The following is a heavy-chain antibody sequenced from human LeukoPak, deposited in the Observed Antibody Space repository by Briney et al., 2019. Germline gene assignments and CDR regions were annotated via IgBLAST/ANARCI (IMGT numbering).Heavy chain of an antibody. V-gene: IGHV1-8*03. CDR1: GGTFSSYA. CDR3: ARGRGYSYARNYYFDY. Sequence: GSSVKVSCKASGGTFSSYAISWVRQAPGQGLEWMGWVNPNSGNTGYAQKFQGRVTITRNTSISTAYMELSSLRSEDTAVYYCARGRGYSYARNYYFDYWGQGTLVTVSS. J-gene: IGHJ4*02. D-gene: IGHD5-18*01. CDR2: VNPNSGNT.